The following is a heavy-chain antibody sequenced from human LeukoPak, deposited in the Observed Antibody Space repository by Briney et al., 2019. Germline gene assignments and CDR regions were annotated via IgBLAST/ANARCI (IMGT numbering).Heavy chain of an antibody. D-gene: IGHD6-13*01. J-gene: IGHJ6*03. Sequence: SVKVSCKASGGTFSSYAISWVRQAPGQGLEWMGGIIPIFGTANYAQKLQGRVTITTDESTSTAYMELSSLRSEDTAVYYCARARIAAAGKDIRYYYYMDVWGKGTTVTVSS. CDR1: GGTFSSYA. CDR2: IIPIFGTA. CDR3: ARARIAAAGKDIRYYYYMDV. V-gene: IGHV1-69*05.